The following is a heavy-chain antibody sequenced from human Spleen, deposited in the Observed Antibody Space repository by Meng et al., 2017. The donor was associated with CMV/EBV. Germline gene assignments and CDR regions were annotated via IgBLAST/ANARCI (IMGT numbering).Heavy chain of an antibody. CDR3: ARDRGGAAGLIAY. CDR1: GFTFSSYG. Sequence: GGALRLSCAASGFTFSSYGMHWVRQAPGKGLDWVAFIRSDGSNKYYADSVKGRFTISRDNAKNTLYLHMNSLRAEDTAVYYCARDRGGAAGLIAYWGQGTLVTVSS. V-gene: IGHV3-30*02. CDR2: IRSDGSNK. D-gene: IGHD3-10*01. J-gene: IGHJ4*02.